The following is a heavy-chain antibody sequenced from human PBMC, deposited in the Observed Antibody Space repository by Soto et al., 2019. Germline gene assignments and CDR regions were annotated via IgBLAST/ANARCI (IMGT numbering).Heavy chain of an antibody. D-gene: IGHD3-10*01. J-gene: IGHJ6*02. CDR3: AKDFVLLWFGEFRSYGMDV. CDR1: GFTFSSYG. CDR2: ISYDGSNK. V-gene: IGHV3-30*18. Sequence: SLRLSCAASGFTFSSYGMHWVRQAPGKGLEWVAVISYDGSNKYYADSVKGRFTISRDNSKNTLYLQMNSLRAEDTAVYYCAKDFVLLWFGEFRSYGMDVWGQGTTVTVSS.